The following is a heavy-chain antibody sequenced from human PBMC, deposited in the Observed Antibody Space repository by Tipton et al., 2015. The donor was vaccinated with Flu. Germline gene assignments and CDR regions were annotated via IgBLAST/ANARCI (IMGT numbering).Heavy chain of an antibody. D-gene: IGHD1-26*01. V-gene: IGHV3-23*01. Sequence: SLRLSCAASGFTFSSYAMSWVRQAPGKGLEWVSAISGSGGSTYYADSVKGRSTISRDNSKNTLYLQMNSLRAEDTAVYYCAKDGGWELLSHFDYWGQGTLVPVSS. CDR2: ISGSGGST. CDR1: GFTFSSYA. J-gene: IGHJ4*02. CDR3: AKDGGWELLSHFDY.